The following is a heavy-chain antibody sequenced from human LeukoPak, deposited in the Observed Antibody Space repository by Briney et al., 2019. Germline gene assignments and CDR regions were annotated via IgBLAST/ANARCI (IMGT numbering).Heavy chain of an antibody. Sequence: TGGSLRLSCAASGFTVSSNYMSWVRQAPGKGLEWVSVIYSGGTTYYADSVRGRFTISRDNSKKPLYLQMNSLRAEDTAVYYCARDLPGPVFVEYWGQGTLSPSPQ. CDR1: GFTVSSNY. J-gene: IGHJ4*02. D-gene: IGHD3-10*01. CDR3: ARDLPGPVFVEY. CDR2: IYSGGTT. V-gene: IGHV3-66*01.